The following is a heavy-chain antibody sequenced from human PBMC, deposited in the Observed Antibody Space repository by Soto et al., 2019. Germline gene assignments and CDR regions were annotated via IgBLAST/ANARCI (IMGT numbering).Heavy chain of an antibody. CDR3: ARRYCSGGSCHRNGYYYYGMDV. CDR2: IIPIFGTA. J-gene: IGHJ6*02. Sequence: SVKVSCKASGGTFSSYAISWVRQAPGQGLEWMGGIIPIFGTANYAQKFQGRVTITADESTSTAYMELSSLRSEDTAVYYCARRYCSGGSCHRNGYYYYGMDVWGQGTTVTVSS. CDR1: GGTFSSYA. V-gene: IGHV1-69*13. D-gene: IGHD2-15*01.